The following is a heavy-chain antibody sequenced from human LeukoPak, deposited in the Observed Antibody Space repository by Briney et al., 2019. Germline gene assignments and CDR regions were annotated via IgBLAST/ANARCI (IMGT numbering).Heavy chain of an antibody. J-gene: IGHJ4*02. D-gene: IGHD2-15*01. V-gene: IGHV3-49*04. CDR2: IRSKAYGGTT. Sequence: GGSLRLSCAASGFTFSSYWMSWVRQAPGKGLEWVGFIRSKAYGGTTEYAASVKGRFTISRDDSKSIAYLQMNSLKTEDTAVYYCTRLMYCSGGSCYSFDYWGQGTLVTVSS. CDR3: TRLMYCSGGSCYSFDY. CDR1: GFTFSSYW.